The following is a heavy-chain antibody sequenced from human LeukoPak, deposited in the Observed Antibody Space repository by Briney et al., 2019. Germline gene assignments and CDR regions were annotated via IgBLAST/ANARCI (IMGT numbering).Heavy chain of an antibody. Sequence: QPGRSLRLSCAASGFSFSTYGMHWVRQAPGKGLEWVAVIWYDGSNKYFADSVKGRFTISRDNSKNTLYLQMNSLRAEDTAVYYCAKRVVPAAGGAFDIWGQGTMVTVSS. CDR2: IWYDGSNK. CDR1: GFSFSTYG. V-gene: IGHV3-33*06. CDR3: AKRVVPAAGGAFDI. D-gene: IGHD2-2*01. J-gene: IGHJ3*02.